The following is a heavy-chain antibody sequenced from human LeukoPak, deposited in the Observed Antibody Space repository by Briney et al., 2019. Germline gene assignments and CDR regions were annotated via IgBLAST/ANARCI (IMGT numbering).Heavy chain of an antibody. D-gene: IGHD3-9*01. CDR2: IYTSGST. CDR1: GGSISSYY. CDR3: ARNVLRYFDWLSYFDY. V-gene: IGHV4-4*07. Sequence: SETLSLTCTVSGGSISSYYWSWIRQPAGKGLEWIGRIYTSGSTNYNPSLKSRVTMSVDTSKNQFSLKLSSVTAADTAVYYCARNVLRYFDWLSYFDYWGQGTLVTVSS. J-gene: IGHJ4*02.